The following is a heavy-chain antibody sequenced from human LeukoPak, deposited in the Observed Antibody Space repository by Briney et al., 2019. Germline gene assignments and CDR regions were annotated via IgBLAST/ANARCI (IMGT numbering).Heavy chain of an antibody. CDR1: GYTFTSYG. CDR3: VREISISAAGTRGDN. V-gene: IGHV1-18*01. D-gene: IGHD6-13*01. J-gene: IGHJ4*02. Sequence: PVASVKVSCKASGYTFTSYGISWVRQAPGQGLEWMGWFNTYSGNTKYAQNLQGRVTVTTDTSTSTAYMELRSLRSDDTAVYYCVREISISAAGTRGDNWGQGTLVTVS. CDR2: FNTYSGNT.